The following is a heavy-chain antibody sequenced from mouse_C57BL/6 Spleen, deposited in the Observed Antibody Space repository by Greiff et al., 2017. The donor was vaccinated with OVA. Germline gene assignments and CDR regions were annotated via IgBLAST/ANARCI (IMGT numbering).Heavy chain of an antibody. V-gene: IGHV1-82*01. CDR3: ARGDYYGSPYYAMDY. CDR1: GYAFSSSW. D-gene: IGHD1-1*01. CDR2: IYPGDGDT. J-gene: IGHJ4*01. Sequence: VKLMESGPELVKPGASVKISCKASGYAFSSSWMNWVKQRPGKGLEWIGRIYPGDGDTNYNGKFKGKATLTADKSSSTAYMQLSSLTSEDSAVYFCARGDYYGSPYYAMDYWGQGTSVTVSS.